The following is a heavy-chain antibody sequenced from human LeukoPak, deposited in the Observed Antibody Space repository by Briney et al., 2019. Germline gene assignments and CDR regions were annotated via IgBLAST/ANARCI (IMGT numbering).Heavy chain of an antibody. D-gene: IGHD6-19*01. J-gene: IGHJ4*02. CDR3: ARTRAVAGSPYYFDY. CDR2: ISAYNGNT. V-gene: IGHV1-18*04. Sequence: ASVKVSCKASGYTFTGYYMHWVRQAPGQGLEWMGWISAYNGNTNYAQKLQGRVTMTTDTSTSTAYMELRSLRSDDTAVYYCARTRAVAGSPYYFDYWGQGTLVTVSS. CDR1: GYTFTGYY.